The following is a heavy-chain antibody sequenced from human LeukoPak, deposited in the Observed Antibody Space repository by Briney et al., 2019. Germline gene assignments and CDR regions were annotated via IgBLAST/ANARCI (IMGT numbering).Heavy chain of an antibody. Sequence: PGGSLRLSCAASGFTFSSYAMSWVRQAPGKGLEWVSAISGSGGSTYYADSVKGRFTISRDISKNTLYLHMNSLRAEDTAVYYCAKAPPSSYYYYYGMDVWGQGTTVTVSS. J-gene: IGHJ6*02. V-gene: IGHV3-23*01. CDR2: ISGSGGST. CDR1: GFTFSSYA. CDR3: AKAPPSSYYYYYGMDV. D-gene: IGHD6-13*01.